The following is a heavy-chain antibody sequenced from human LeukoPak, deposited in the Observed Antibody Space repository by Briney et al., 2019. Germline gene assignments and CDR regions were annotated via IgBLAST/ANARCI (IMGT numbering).Heavy chain of an antibody. CDR1: GFIFSAYR. CDR3: AKNIAAPGRDSYYLYGMDV. V-gene: IGHV3-7*01. Sequence: PGGSLRLSCAASGFIFSAYRMTWVPRAPGKGVERVASIKRDGSDQHYVDAVKGRYTISRDNAKNSLYPQLNNLRADDTAAYYCAKNIAAPGRDSYYLYGMDVCSQG. CDR2: IKRDGSDQ. D-gene: IGHD6-25*01. J-gene: IGHJ6*02.